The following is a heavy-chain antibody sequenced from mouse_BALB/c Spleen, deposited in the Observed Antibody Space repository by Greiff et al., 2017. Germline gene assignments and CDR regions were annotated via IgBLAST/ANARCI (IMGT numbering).Heavy chain of an antibody. CDR3: ARGPTGGNYGY. D-gene: IGHD2-1*01. V-gene: IGHV1-14*01. CDR2: INPYNDGT. Sequence: VHVKQSGPELVKPGASVKMSCKASGYTFTSYVMHWVKQKPGQGLEWIGYINPYNDGTKYNEKFKGKATLTSDKSSSTAYMELSSLTSEDSAVYYCARGPTGGNYGYWGQGTTLTVSS. CDR1: GYTFTSYV. J-gene: IGHJ2*01.